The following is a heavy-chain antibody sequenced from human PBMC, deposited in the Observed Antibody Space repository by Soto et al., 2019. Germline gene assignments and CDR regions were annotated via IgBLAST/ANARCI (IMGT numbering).Heavy chain of an antibody. V-gene: IGHV3-7*05. D-gene: IGHD2-2*01. CDR3: ARDLGAPGRGSAVGYYYHYGMDV. Sequence: EQLVESGGGLVQPGGSLRLSCAASEFTFSSYWMNWVRQAPGKGLEWVANIKEDGSEKYYVDSVKGRFTISRDNAKNSLYLQMNSLRGEDTAVYYCARDLGAPGRGSAVGYYYHYGMDVWGQGTTVTVSS. J-gene: IGHJ6*02. CDR1: EFTFSSYW. CDR2: IKEDGSEK.